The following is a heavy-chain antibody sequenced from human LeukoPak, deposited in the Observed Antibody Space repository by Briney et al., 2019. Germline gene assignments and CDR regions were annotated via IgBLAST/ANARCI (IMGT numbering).Heavy chain of an antibody. CDR1: GFIFSNSA. CDR3: AKDARRTFGLSSGLYRGSYYFDY. CDR2: ISGSGGST. Sequence: GGSLRLSCAASGFIFSNSALSWVRQAPGKGLEWVSDISGSGGSTYYADSAKGRFTISRDNSKNTLYLQMNSLRVEDTAVYYCAKDARRTFGLSSGLYRGSYYFDYWGQGTLVTVSS. V-gene: IGHV3-23*01. D-gene: IGHD6-19*01. J-gene: IGHJ4*02.